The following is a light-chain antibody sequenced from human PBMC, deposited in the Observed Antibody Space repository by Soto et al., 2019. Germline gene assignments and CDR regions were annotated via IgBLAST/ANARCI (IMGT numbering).Light chain of an antibody. Sequence: DVVMTQSPLSLPVSLGQPASISCGASQSLVYSDGNTYLSSFQQRPGQSPRRLIYKVSDRCSGVPDRFSGSGSGTDFTLKVSRVEAADVSHWLPLTFGGGTKVEIK. CDR1: QSLVYSDGNTY. CDR3: LT. V-gene: IGKV2-30*01. CDR2: KVS. J-gene: IGKJ4*01.